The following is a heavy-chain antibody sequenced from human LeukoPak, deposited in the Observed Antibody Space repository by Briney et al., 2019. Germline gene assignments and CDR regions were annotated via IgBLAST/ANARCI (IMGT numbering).Heavy chain of an antibody. CDR1: GFTFSSYA. Sequence: GGSLRLSCAASGFTFSSYAMSWVRQAPGKGLEWVSAISGSGGSTYYADSVKGRFTISRDNSKNTLYLQMNSLRAEDTAVYYCAKDRYYYDSSGRFDYWGQGTLVTVSS. V-gene: IGHV3-23*01. CDR3: AKDRYYYDSSGRFDY. CDR2: ISGSGGST. J-gene: IGHJ4*02. D-gene: IGHD3-22*01.